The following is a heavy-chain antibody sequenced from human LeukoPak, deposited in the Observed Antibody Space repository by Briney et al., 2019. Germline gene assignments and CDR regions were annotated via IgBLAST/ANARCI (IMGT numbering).Heavy chain of an antibody. V-gene: IGHV4-4*07. D-gene: IGHD5-24*01. Sequence: SETLSLTCTVYGGSFSIYYWSWIRQPAGKGLEWIGHIYTSGSTNYNPSLKSRVTMSVDTSKNQFSLHLSSVTAADTAVYYCARSGWLQFDYFDYWGQGILVTVSS. CDR2: IYTSGST. CDR3: ARSGWLQFDYFDY. J-gene: IGHJ4*02. CDR1: GGSFSIYY.